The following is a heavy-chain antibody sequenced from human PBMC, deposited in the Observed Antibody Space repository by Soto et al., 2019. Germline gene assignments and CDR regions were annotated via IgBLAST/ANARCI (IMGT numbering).Heavy chain of an antibody. CDR3: ARGSAEAGTASFDH. J-gene: IGHJ4*02. Sequence: EVQLVESGGGLVKPGGSLRLSCAASGFTFSNYNMHWVRQAPGQGLEWVSSISSSSSYIYYADSVKGRFTISRDNAKNSLYLQMNGLSAEDTGVYYCARGSAEAGTASFDHWGQGSLVTVSS. CDR1: GFTFSNYN. D-gene: IGHD6-19*01. CDR2: ISSSSSYI. V-gene: IGHV3-21*04.